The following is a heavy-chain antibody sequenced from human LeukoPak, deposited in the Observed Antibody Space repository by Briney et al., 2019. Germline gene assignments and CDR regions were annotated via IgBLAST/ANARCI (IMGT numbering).Heavy chain of an antibody. CDR2: INPSGGST. CDR1: GYTFTSYF. Sequence: ASVKVSCKASGYTFTSYFMHWVRQAPGQGLEWMGIINPSGGSTSYAQKFQGRVTVTRDTSTNTVYMELSSLRSEDTAVLYCARGLTGTADYWGQGTLVTVSS. CDR3: ARGLTGTADY. V-gene: IGHV1-46*01. J-gene: IGHJ4*02. D-gene: IGHD1-7*01.